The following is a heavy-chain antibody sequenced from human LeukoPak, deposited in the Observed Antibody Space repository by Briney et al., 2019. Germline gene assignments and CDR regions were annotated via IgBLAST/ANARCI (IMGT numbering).Heavy chain of an antibody. Sequence: GGSLRLSCAASGFTFSDYYMSWIRQAPGKGLEWVSYISSSGSTIYYADSVKGRFTISRDNSKNTLYLQMNSLRAEDTAVYYCARDRQGLGYDSSGYYYMDVWGKGTTVTVSS. J-gene: IGHJ6*03. CDR1: GFTFSDYY. CDR2: ISSSGSTI. D-gene: IGHD3-22*01. V-gene: IGHV3-11*04. CDR3: ARDRQGLGYDSSGYYYMDV.